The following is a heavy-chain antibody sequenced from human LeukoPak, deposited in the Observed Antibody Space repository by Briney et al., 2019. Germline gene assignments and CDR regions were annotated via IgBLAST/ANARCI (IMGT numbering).Heavy chain of an antibody. D-gene: IGHD6-19*01. V-gene: IGHV3-21*01. CDR3: ARASISAAGPALIDY. Sequence: GGSLRLSCAASGFTFSSSSMNWVRQAPGKGLEWVSSISSSSSYIYYADSVKGRFTISRDNAKNSLYLQMNSLRAEDTAVYYCARASISAAGPALIDYWGQGTLVTVSS. J-gene: IGHJ4*02. CDR1: GFTFSSSS. CDR2: ISSSSSYI.